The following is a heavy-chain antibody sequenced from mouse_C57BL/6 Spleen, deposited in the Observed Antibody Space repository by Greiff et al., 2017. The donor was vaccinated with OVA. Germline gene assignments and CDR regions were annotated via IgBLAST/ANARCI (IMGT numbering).Heavy chain of an antibody. J-gene: IGHJ3*01. CDR1: GYTFTSYW. CDR2: IDPSDSET. D-gene: IGHD3-2*02. Sequence: QVQLQQPGAELVRPGSSVKLSCKASGYTFTSYWMHWVKQRPIQGLEWIGNIDPSDSETHYNQKFKDKATLTVDKSSSTAYMQLSSLTSEDSAVYYCAREEERLWFAYWGQGTLVTVSA. CDR3: AREEERLWFAY. V-gene: IGHV1-52*01.